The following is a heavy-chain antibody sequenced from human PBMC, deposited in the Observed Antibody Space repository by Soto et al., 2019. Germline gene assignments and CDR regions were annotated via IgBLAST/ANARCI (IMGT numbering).Heavy chain of an antibody. CDR1: GVPFRGYS. D-gene: IGHD5-18*01. CDR3: ARFGFGYSYGNGFDP. CDR2: IGHAGDNI. Sequence: QVQLVESGGGVVQPGTSLRLSCAASGVPFRGYSMHWIRQAPGKGLEWVAVIGHAGDNIYYADSVRGRFSVSRDNSKNILYMQMNSLRDEDMGIYYCARFGFGYSYGNGFDPWGQGTLVTVSS. J-gene: IGHJ5*02. V-gene: IGHV3-30-3*01.